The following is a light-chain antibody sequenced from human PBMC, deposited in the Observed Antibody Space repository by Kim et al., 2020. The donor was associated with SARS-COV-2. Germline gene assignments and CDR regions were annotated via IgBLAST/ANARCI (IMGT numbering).Light chain of an antibody. V-gene: IGLV2-8*01. CDR2: EVS. CDR3: SSYAGSNNFVV. Sequence: QSALTQPPSASGSPGQSVTISCTGTSSDVGGYNYVSWYQQHPGKAPKLMIYEVSKRPSGVPDRFSGSKSGNTASLTVSGLQAEDVADYYCSSYAGSNNFVVFGGGTQLTVL. CDR1: SSDVGGYNY. J-gene: IGLJ2*01.